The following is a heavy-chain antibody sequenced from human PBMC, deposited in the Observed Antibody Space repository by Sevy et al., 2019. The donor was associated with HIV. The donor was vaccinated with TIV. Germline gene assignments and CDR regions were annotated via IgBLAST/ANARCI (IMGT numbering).Heavy chain of an antibody. Sequence: GGSLRLSCAASGFTFSSYAMSWVRQAPGKGLEWVSAFSGSGGSTYYADSVKGRFTISRDNSKNTLYLQMNSLRAEDTAVYYCAKEYYYDSSGSVGAFDIWGQGTMVTVSS. CDR2: FSGSGGST. CDR1: GFTFSSYA. CDR3: AKEYYYDSSGSVGAFDI. V-gene: IGHV3-23*01. D-gene: IGHD3-22*01. J-gene: IGHJ3*02.